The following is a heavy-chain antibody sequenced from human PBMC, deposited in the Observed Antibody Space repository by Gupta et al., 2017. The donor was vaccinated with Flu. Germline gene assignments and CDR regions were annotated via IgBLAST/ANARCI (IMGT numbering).Heavy chain of an antibody. D-gene: IGHD2-8*01. V-gene: IGHV3-74*01. CDR2: IKSDGRST. Sequence: EVQLVESGGGLVQPGGSLRLSCAATGFTFSSYWMHWVRQAPGKGLVWVSHIKSDGRSTSYADSVKGRFSISRDTAKSTLYLQMNSLRDEDTAVYYCARDQAYCTNGVCYPYFDYWGQGTPVTVSS. CDR3: ARDQAYCTNGVCYPYFDY. J-gene: IGHJ4*02. CDR1: GFTFSSYW.